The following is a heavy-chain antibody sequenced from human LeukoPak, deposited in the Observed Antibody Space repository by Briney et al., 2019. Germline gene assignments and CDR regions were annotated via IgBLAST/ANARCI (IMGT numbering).Heavy chain of an antibody. CDR2: IYHSGTT. J-gene: IGHJ4*02. D-gene: IGHD3-9*01. CDR3: ARVSRGYDILY. V-gene: IGHV4-38-2*02. Sequence: PSETLSLTCTVSNYSITSGYYWGWIRQPPGKGLEWIGSIYHSGTTYYNPSLKSRVTISVDTSKNQFSLNLTSVPAADTAVYYCARVSRGYDILYWGQGTLVTVSS. CDR1: NYSITSGYY.